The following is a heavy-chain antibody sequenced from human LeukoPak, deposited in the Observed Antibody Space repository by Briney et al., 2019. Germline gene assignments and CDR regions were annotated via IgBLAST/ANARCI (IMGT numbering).Heavy chain of an antibody. CDR3: AREGYSSGNFDY. J-gene: IGHJ4*02. Sequence: ASVKVSCKASGYTSTGYYMHWVRQAPGQGLEWMGWINPNSGGTNYAQKFQGRVTMTRDTSISTAYMELSRLRSDDTAVYYCAREGYSSGNFDYWGQGTLVTVSS. D-gene: IGHD6-19*01. CDR2: INPNSGGT. CDR1: GYTSTGYY. V-gene: IGHV1-2*02.